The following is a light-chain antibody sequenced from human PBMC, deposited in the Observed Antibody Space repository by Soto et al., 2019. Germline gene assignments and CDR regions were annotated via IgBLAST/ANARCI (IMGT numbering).Light chain of an antibody. Sequence: DIPMTQSPSSLSASVGDRVTITCRAGQSITSYLNWYQQKPGKAPKLLIYGASTLQSGVPSRFSGSGSGTDFTLTISSLQPADFATYYCQQSESTPITFGQGTRREIK. V-gene: IGKV1-39*01. CDR2: GAS. J-gene: IGKJ5*01. CDR3: QQSESTPIT. CDR1: QSITSY.